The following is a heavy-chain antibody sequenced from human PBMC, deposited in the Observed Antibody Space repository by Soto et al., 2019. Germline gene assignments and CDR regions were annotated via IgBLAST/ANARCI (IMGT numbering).Heavy chain of an antibody. CDR3: AKDPGPQYFDY. CDR2: ISYAGTDK. CDR1: GFTFSSYG. V-gene: IGHV3-30*18. Sequence: QVQLVESGGGVVQPGRSLRLSCAASGFTFSSYGMHWVRQAPGKGLEWVAVISYAGTDKYYADSVKGRFTISRDNSKYTLYLQMNSLRAEDTAVYYCAKDPGPQYFDYWGQGTLVTVSS. J-gene: IGHJ4*02.